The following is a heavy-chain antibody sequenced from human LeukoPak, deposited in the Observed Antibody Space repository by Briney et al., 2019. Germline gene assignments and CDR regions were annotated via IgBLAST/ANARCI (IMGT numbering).Heavy chain of an antibody. Sequence: AGGSLRLSCAASGFTFSSYGMHWVRQAPGKGLEWVAVIWYDGSNKYYADSVKGRFTISRDNSKNTLYPQMNSLRAEDTAVYYCARDQRVGYFDYWGQGTLVTVSS. CDR2: IWYDGSNK. D-gene: IGHD3-10*01. CDR3: ARDQRVGYFDY. CDR1: GFTFSSYG. J-gene: IGHJ4*02. V-gene: IGHV3-33*01.